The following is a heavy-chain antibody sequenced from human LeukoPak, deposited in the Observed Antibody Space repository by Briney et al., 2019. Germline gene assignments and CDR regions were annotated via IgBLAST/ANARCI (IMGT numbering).Heavy chain of an antibody. V-gene: IGHV1-18*01. Sequence: ASVKVSCKASGYTFTSYGISWVRQAPGQGLEWMGWISAYNGNTNYAQKLQGRVTMTTDTSTSTAYMELRSLRSDDTAVYYCARTTVYDYGDYDFWRSFDYWGQGTLVTVSS. D-gene: IGHD4-17*01. CDR2: ISAYNGNT. J-gene: IGHJ4*02. CDR1: GYTFTSYG. CDR3: ARTTVYDYGDYDFWRSFDY.